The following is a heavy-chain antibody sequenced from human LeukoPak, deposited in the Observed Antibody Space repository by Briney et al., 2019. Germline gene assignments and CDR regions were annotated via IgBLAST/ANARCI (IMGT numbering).Heavy chain of an antibody. D-gene: IGHD6-19*01. V-gene: IGHV3-23*01. J-gene: IGHJ4*02. CDR3: VRERDRGIGVADDFDY. CDR1: GFSVSMYC. CDR2: INDRGGYI. Sequence: PGGSLGLSCAASGFSVSMYCMAWVRQAPGKGLEWVSVINDRGGYIQDADSVKGRFITSRDNYQNTLFLQMNSLRAEETAVYYCVRERDRGIGVADDFDYWGQGTLVTVSS.